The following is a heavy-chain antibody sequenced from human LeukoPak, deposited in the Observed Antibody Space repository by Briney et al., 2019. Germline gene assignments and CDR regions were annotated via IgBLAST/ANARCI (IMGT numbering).Heavy chain of an antibody. V-gene: IGHV4-34*01. Sequence: SETLSLTCAVYGGSISGYYWSWIRQPPGKGLEWIGEINHSGSTNYNPSLKSRVTISVDTSKNQFSLKLSSVTAADTAVYYCAGSITMVRGPFDYWGQGTLVTVSS. CDR1: GGSISGYY. J-gene: IGHJ4*02. CDR2: INHSGST. D-gene: IGHD3-10*01. CDR3: AGSITMVRGPFDY.